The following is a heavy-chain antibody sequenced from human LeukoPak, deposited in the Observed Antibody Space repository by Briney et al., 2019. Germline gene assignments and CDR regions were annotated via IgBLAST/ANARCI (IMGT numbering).Heavy chain of an antibody. Sequence: GGSLRLSCAASRFTFGTYAMSWVRQAPGKGLEWVSAISGSGGSTYYADSVKGRFTISRDNSKNTLYLQMNSLRAEDTAVYYCAKDQYSSSWPQPFDYWGQGTLVTVSS. CDR1: RFTFGTYA. J-gene: IGHJ4*02. CDR2: ISGSGGST. V-gene: IGHV3-23*01. D-gene: IGHD6-13*01. CDR3: AKDQYSSSWPQPFDY.